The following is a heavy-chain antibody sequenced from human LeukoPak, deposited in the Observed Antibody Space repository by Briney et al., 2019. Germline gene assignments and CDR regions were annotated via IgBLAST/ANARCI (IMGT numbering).Heavy chain of an antibody. V-gene: IGHV3-7*02. J-gene: IGHJ4*02. D-gene: IGHD5-12*01. CDR1: GFNFNNYW. CDR2: IKQDGGET. Sequence: GGSLRLSCAASGFNFNNYWMTWVRQAPGKGLDWVANIKQDGGETYYVGSVKGRFTISRDNAKNSLYLQMNGLRAEDTAVYYCTSGRGLGYWGQGTPVTVSS. CDR3: TSGRGLGY.